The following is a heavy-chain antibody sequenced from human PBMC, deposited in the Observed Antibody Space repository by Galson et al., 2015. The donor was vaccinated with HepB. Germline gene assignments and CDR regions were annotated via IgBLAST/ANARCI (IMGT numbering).Heavy chain of an antibody. V-gene: IGHV3-23*01. CDR3: AKVTIVVVPAALGDFQH. D-gene: IGHD2-2*01. CDR2: ISGSGGST. Sequence: SLRLSCAASGFTFSSYAMSWVRQAPGKGLEWVSAISGSGGSTYYADSVKGRFTISRDNSKNTLYLQMNSLRAEDTAVYYCAKVTIVVVPAALGDFQHWGQGTLVIVSS. J-gene: IGHJ1*01. CDR1: GFTFSSYA.